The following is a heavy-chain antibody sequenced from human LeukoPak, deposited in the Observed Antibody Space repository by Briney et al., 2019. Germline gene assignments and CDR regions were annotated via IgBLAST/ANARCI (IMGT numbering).Heavy chain of an antibody. CDR2: ISSSGTTI. CDR1: GSTFSSYA. D-gene: IGHD3-3*01. CDR3: TRDTILDN. V-gene: IGHV3-48*01. J-gene: IGHJ4*02. Sequence: GGSLRLSCAASGSTFSSYAMSWVRQAPGKGLEWVSYISSSGTTIYYADSVKGRFTISRDNAKNSLFLQMNSLRAEDTAVFYCTRDTILDNWGQGTLVTVSS.